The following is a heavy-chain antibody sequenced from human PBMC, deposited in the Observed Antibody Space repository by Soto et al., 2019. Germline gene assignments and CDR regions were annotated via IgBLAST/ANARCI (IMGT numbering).Heavy chain of an antibody. CDR3: ARGRSINTNMDY. CDR1: GFTFSTYS. Sequence: EVQLVESGGGLVKPGGSLRLSRAASGFTFSTYSMNWVRQAPGKGLEWVSSISSSGGSVSYAESVKGRFTISRDNAKNSLYLQMDSLRAEDTAVYYCARGRSINTNMDYWGQGTLVTVSS. D-gene: IGHD2-2*01. CDR2: ISSSGGSV. V-gene: IGHV3-21*01. J-gene: IGHJ4*02.